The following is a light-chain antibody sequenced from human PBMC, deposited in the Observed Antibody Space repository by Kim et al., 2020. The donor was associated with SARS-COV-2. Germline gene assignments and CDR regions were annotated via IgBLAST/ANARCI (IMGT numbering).Light chain of an antibody. CDR1: SSRTRR. CDR2: YDS. CDR3: QVWDSRSETQV. V-gene: IGLV3-21*01. J-gene: IGLJ3*02. Sequence: APGRRTPITCEGDSSRTRRVPWYQNQPGQAPVVVIYYDSGRPSGIPERFSASSSGNTATLTISRVEAGDEADYYCQVWDSRSETQVFGGGTKLTVL.